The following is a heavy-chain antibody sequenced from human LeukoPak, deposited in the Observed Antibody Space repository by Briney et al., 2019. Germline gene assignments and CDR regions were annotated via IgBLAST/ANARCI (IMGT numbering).Heavy chain of an antibody. Sequence: SGPTLVKPTQTLTLTCTFSGFSLSTSGVGVGWIRQPPGKALEWLALIYWDDDKRYSPSLKSRLTITKDTSKNQVVLTMTNMDPVDTATYYCARTLLWFGELRTYYYFYMDVWGKGTTVTISS. J-gene: IGHJ6*03. CDR2: IYWDDDK. CDR1: GFSLSTSGVG. D-gene: IGHD3-10*01. V-gene: IGHV2-5*02. CDR3: ARTLLWFGELRTYYYFYMDV.